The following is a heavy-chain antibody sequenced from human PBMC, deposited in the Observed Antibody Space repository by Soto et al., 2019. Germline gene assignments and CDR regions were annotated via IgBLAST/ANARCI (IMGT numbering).Heavy chain of an antibody. Sequence: QVQLVQSGAEVKKPGASVKVSCKASGYTFTSFDINWVLQAPGQGLEWMGWMNPATGNTGYAQKFQGRVTITKNTSINTAYMELSSLRSEDTAVYFCARGGDTSTWYDLDYWGQGALVTVSS. D-gene: IGHD6-13*01. J-gene: IGHJ4*02. CDR2: MNPATGNT. CDR1: GYTFTSFD. CDR3: ARGGDTSTWYDLDY. V-gene: IGHV1-8*01.